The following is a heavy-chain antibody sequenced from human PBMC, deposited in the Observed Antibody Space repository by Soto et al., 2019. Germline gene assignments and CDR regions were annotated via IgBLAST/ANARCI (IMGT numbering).Heavy chain of an antibody. D-gene: IGHD3-3*02. CDR2: IYYSGST. J-gene: IGHJ6*03. V-gene: IGHV4-59*01. CDR3: ARTRIDDYYYYYMDV. CDR1: GGSISSYY. Sequence: SETLSLTCTVSGGSISSYYWSWIRQPPGKGLEWIGYIYYSGSTNYNPSLKSRVTISVDTSKNQFSLKLSSVTAADTAVYYCARTRIDDYYYYYMDVWGKGTTVTVSS.